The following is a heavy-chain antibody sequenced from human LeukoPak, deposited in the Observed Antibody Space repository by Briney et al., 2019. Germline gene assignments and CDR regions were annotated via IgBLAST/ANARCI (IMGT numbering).Heavy chain of an antibody. CDR3: ARAVRDGSGSYYYYYYMDV. CDR1: GGSISSYY. V-gene: IGHV4-59*01. D-gene: IGHD3-10*01. J-gene: IGHJ6*03. Sequence: SETLSLTCTVSGGSISSYYWSWIRQPPGKGLEWIGYIYYSGSTNYNPSLKSRVTISVDTSKNQFSLKLSSVTAADTAVYYCARAVRDGSGSYYYYYYMDVWGKGTTVTISS. CDR2: IYYSGST.